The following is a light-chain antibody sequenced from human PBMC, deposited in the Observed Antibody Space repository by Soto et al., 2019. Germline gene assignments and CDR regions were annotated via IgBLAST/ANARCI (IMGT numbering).Light chain of an antibody. V-gene: IGKV1-9*01. CDR1: QGISSY. CDR2: AAS. J-gene: IGKJ4*01. CDR3: QQFNSYPLT. Sequence: DIQLTQSPSFLSASVGDRVTITCRVSQGISSYLAWYQQKPGKAPKLLIYAASTLQSGVPSRFIGSASGTEFTLTITSLQPEDFATYYCQQFNSYPLTFGGGTKVEIK.